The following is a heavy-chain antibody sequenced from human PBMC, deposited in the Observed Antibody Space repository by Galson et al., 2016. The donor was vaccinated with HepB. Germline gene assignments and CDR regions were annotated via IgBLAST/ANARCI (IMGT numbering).Heavy chain of an antibody. CDR2: IYYSGST. D-gene: IGHD4-17*01. CDR3: ARDLTLGYGDYSYFDY. Sequence: PLSLTCTVSGDSISSGGYYWSWIRQHPGKGLEWIGRIYYSGSTYYNPSLKSRATISLDTSKNRFSLKLGSVTAADTAVYYCARDLTLGYGDYSYFDYWGQGTLVTVSS. J-gene: IGHJ4*02. CDR1: GDSISSGGYY. V-gene: IGHV4-31*03.